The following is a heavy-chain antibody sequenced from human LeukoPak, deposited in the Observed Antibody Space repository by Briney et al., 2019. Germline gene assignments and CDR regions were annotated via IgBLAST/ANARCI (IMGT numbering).Heavy chain of an antibody. V-gene: IGHV1-2*02. D-gene: IGHD1/OR15-1a*01. CDR1: GYTFTGYY. Sequence: ASVKVSCKASGYTFTGYYMHWVRQASGQGLEWMGWINPNSGGTNYAQKFQGRVTMTRDTSISTAYMELSRLRSDDTAVYYFARRNKLWWFDPWGQGTLVTVSS. CDR2: INPNSGGT. CDR3: ARRNKLWWFDP. J-gene: IGHJ5*02.